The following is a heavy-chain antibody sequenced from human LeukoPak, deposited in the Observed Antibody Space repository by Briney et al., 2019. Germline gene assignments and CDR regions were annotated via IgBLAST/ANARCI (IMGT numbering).Heavy chain of an antibody. V-gene: IGHV1-46*01. CDR2: INPSGGST. D-gene: IGHD6-13*01. Sequence: ASVKVSCKASGYTFTSYYMHWVRQAPGQGLEWMGIINPSGGSTSYAQKFQGRVTMTRDTSTSTVYMELSSLRSEDTAVYYCASLGGSSSKRWVAFDIWGQGTMVTVSS. J-gene: IGHJ3*02. CDR1: GYTFTSYY. CDR3: ASLGGSSSKRWVAFDI.